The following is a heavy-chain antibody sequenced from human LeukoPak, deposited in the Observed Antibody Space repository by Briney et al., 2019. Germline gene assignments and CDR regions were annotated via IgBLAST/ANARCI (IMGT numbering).Heavy chain of an antibody. CDR3: ARDKAGYFDY. CDR1: GFTSSRHW. Sequence: GGSLRLSCAVSGFTSSRHWMSWVRQTPEKGLEWVAVIWYDGSNKYYADSVKGRFTISRDNSKNTLYLQMNSLRAEDTAVYYCARDKAGYFDYWGQGTLVTVSS. CDR2: IWYDGSNK. J-gene: IGHJ4*02. V-gene: IGHV3-33*07.